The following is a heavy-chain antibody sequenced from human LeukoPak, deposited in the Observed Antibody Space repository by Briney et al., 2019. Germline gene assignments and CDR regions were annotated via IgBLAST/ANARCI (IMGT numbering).Heavy chain of an antibody. J-gene: IGHJ4*02. D-gene: IGHD3-3*01. CDR3: TGYYDFWSGYPGDY. CDR1: GFTFSSYW. CDR2: IKQDGSEK. V-gene: IGHV3-7*01. Sequence: PGGSLRLSCAASGFTFSSYWMSWVRQAPGKGLEWVANIKQDGSEKYYVDSVKGRFTISRDNAKNSLYLQMNSLRAEDTAVYYCTGYYDFWSGYPGDYWGQGTLVTVSS.